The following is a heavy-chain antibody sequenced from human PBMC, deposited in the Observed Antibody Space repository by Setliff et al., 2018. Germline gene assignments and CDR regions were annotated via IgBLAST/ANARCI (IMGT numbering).Heavy chain of an antibody. Sequence: SVKVSCKAFGGTFSIYTISWVRQAPGQGLEWMGRIIPIFGTANYAQKFQGRVTITADKSTSTAYMELSSLRSEDTAVYYCAISTIFGVVSPTPDAFDIWGQGTMVTVSS. J-gene: IGHJ3*02. CDR3: AISTIFGVVSPTPDAFDI. CDR1: GGTFSIYT. V-gene: IGHV1-69*08. CDR2: IIPIFGTA. D-gene: IGHD3-3*01.